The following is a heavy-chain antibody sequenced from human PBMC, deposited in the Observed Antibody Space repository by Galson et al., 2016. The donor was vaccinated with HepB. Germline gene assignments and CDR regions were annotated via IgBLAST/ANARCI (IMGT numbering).Heavy chain of an antibody. J-gene: IGHJ5*02. CDR2: GYYTGRG. Sequence: TLSLTCSVPGASLFSSNYYWDWMRQSPGRGPEWFGCGYYTGRGHYNPSLQSRVSISVDTSKSQFSLTLSSLAATDPAFYYCTRRPTHFPRDFPSWGQGILVTVSS. CDR3: TRRPTHFPRDFPS. D-gene: IGHD2/OR15-2a*01. CDR1: GASLFSSNYY. V-gene: IGHV4-39*01.